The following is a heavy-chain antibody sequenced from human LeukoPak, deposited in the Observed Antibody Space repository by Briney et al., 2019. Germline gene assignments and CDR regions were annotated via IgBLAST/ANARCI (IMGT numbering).Heavy chain of an antibody. J-gene: IGHJ1*01. CDR1: GFTFSSYW. D-gene: IGHD3-22*01. Sequence: GGSLRLSCAASGFTFSSYWMHWVRQAPGKGLVSASRIKSDGSTNYADSVKGRFTISRDNAKNTVSLQMNSLRAEDTGVYYCARAPSEIGGYYPEYFRHWGQGTLVTVSS. CDR3: ARAPSEIGGYYPEYFRH. CDR2: IKSDGST. V-gene: IGHV3-74*01.